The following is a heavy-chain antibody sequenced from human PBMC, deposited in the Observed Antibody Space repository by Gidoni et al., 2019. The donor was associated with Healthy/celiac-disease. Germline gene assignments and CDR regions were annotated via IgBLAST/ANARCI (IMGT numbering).Heavy chain of an antibody. CDR1: GDTFTGHY. CDR3: ARAPSRPAYYYYGMDV. Sequence: QVQLVQSGAEVKKPGASVKVSCTASGDTFTGHYMHWVRQAPGQGLEWMGRINSNSGGTNYAQKFQGRVTTTRDTSISTAYMELSSLRSDDTAVYYCARAPSRPAYYYYGMDVWGQGTTVTVSS. CDR2: INSNSGGT. J-gene: IGHJ6*02. V-gene: IGHV1-2*06.